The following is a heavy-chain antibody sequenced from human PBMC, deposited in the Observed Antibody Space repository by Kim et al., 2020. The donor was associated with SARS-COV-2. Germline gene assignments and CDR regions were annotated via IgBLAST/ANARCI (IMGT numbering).Heavy chain of an antibody. V-gene: IGHV3-9*01. D-gene: IGHD3-22*01. J-gene: IGHJ4*02. Sequence: ADSVKGRVTISRDNAKNSLYLQMNSLRAEDTALYYCAKDISPAYTSGWPDYWGQGTLVTVSS. CDR3: AKDISPAYTSGWPDY.